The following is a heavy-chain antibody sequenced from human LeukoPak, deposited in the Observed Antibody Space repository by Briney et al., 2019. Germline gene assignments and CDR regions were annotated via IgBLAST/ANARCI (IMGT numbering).Heavy chain of an antibody. CDR3: AKDWERWDTSGMGV. J-gene: IGHJ6*02. CDR1: GFTFSSYA. CDR2: ISYDGSNK. Sequence: GGSLRLSCAASGFTFSSYAMSWVRQAPGKGLEWVAVISYDGSNKYYADSVKGRFTISRDNSKNTLYLQMNSLRAEDTAVYYCAKDWERWDTSGMGVWGQGTTVTVSS. D-gene: IGHD4-23*01. V-gene: IGHV3-30*18.